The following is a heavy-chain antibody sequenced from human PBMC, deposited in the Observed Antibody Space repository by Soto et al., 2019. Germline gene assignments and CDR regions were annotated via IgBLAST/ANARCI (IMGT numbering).Heavy chain of an antibody. CDR2: ISSSSSTI. CDR1: GFTFSSYS. D-gene: IGHD6-19*01. Sequence: GGSLRLSCAASGFTFSSYSMNWVRQAPGKGLEWVSYISSSSSTIYYADSVKGRFTISRDNAKNSLYLQMNSLRDEDTAVYYCARDQGAGVYYYSYGMDVWGQGTTVTVSS. J-gene: IGHJ6*02. V-gene: IGHV3-48*02. CDR3: ARDQGAGVYYYSYGMDV.